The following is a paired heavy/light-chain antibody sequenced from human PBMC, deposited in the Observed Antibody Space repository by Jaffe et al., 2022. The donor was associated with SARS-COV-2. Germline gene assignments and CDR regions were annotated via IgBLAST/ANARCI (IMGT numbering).Heavy chain of an antibody. J-gene: IGHJ4*02. CDR1: GFSLSISGVG. CDR3: VHLRYSYGRDFDY. Sequence: QITLKESGPTLVKPTQTLTLTCTFSGFSLSISGVGVGWIRQPPGKALEWLGIIYWDDDTRYSPSLKSRLTLTKDTSKNQVVLTLTNMDPVDTATYYCVHLRYSYGRDFDYWGQGTLVTVSS. D-gene: IGHD5-18*01. CDR2: IYWDDDT. V-gene: IGHV2-5*02.
Light chain of an antibody. Sequence: QSALTQPRSVSGSPGQSVTISCTGTSSDVGGYSYVSWYQQYPGKAPKLMIYDVSKRPSGVPDRFSGSKSGNTASLTISGLQAEDEADYYCCSYAGSFFVFGAGTQVTVL. CDR2: DVS. CDR1: SSDVGGYSY. J-gene: IGLJ1*01. CDR3: CSYAGSFFV. V-gene: IGLV2-11*01.